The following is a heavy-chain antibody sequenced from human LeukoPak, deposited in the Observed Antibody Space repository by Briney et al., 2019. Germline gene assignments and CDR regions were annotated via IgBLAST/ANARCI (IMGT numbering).Heavy chain of an antibody. CDR2: ISGSGGST. CDR1: GFTFSSYA. Sequence: GGSLRLSCAASGFTFSSYAMSWVRQAPGKGLGWVSAISGSGGSTYYADSVKGRFTISRDNSKNTLYLQMNSLRAEDTAVYYCAKDLEYYDFWSGYYSPFDYWGQGTLVTVSS. V-gene: IGHV3-23*01. CDR3: AKDLEYYDFWSGYYSPFDY. D-gene: IGHD3-3*01. J-gene: IGHJ4*02.